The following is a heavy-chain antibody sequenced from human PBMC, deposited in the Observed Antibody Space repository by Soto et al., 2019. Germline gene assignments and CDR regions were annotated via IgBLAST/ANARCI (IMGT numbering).Heavy chain of an antibody. Sequence: PGGSLRLSCAASGFTFSSYAMSWVRQAPGKGLEWVSAISGSGGSTYYADSVKGRFTISRDNSKNTLYLQMNSLRAEDTAVYYCATGSPLNYDFWSGYSQTFDYWGQGTLVTVSS. D-gene: IGHD3-3*01. J-gene: IGHJ4*02. V-gene: IGHV3-23*01. CDR2: ISGSGGST. CDR1: GFTFSSYA. CDR3: ATGSPLNYDFWSGYSQTFDY.